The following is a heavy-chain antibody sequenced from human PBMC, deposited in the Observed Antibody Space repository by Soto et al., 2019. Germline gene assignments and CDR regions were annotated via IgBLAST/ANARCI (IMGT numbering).Heavy chain of an antibody. J-gene: IGHJ6*03. Sequence: SVKVSCKASGGTFSSYTIIWVRQAPGQGLEWMGRIIPILGIANYAQKFQGRVTITADKSTSTAYMELSSLRSEDTAVYYCARGLELPDYYYYYMDVWGKGTTVTVSS. CDR3: ARGLELPDYYYYYMDV. D-gene: IGHD1-7*01. V-gene: IGHV1-69*02. CDR2: IIPILGIA. CDR1: GGTFSSYT.